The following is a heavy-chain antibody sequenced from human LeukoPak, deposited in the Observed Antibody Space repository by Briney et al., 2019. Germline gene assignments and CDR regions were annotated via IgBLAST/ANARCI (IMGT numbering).Heavy chain of an antibody. CDR3: ARDVFHGSGSPYFDP. CDR2: INWDGSST. CDR1: GFTFDDYA. J-gene: IGHJ4*02. D-gene: IGHD3-10*01. Sequence: GGSLRLSCAASGFTFDDYAMQWVRPAPGKGLEWVFLINWDGSSTYYADSVKGRFTISSDNAKNSLYLQMNSLRAEDTAVYCCARDVFHGSGSPYFDPWGQGTLLTVSS. V-gene: IGHV3-43D*03.